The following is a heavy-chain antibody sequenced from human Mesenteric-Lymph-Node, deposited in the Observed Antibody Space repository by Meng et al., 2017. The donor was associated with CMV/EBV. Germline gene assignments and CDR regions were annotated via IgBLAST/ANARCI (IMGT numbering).Heavy chain of an antibody. Sequence: GESLKISCAASGFTFSSYAMSWVRQAPGKGLEWVSGISGSGGSTYYADSVKGRFTISRDNSKNTLYLQMNSLRAEDTAVYYCAKGISYGAFDIWGQGTMVTVSS. V-gene: IGHV3-23*01. J-gene: IGHJ3*02. CDR2: ISGSGGST. CDR3: AKGISYGAFDI. CDR1: GFTFSSYA. D-gene: IGHD5-18*01.